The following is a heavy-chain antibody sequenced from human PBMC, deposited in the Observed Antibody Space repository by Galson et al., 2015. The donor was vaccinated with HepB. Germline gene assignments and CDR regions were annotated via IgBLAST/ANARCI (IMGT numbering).Heavy chain of an antibody. D-gene: IGHD6-13*01. V-gene: IGHV4-59*01. J-gene: IGHJ5*02. Sequence: ETLSLTCTVSGGSISSYYWSWIRQPPGKGLEWIGYIYYSGSTNYNPSLKSRVTISVDTSKNQFSLKLSSVTAADTAVYYCARAGGSSSWYNWFDPWGQGTLVTVSS. CDR2: IYYSGST. CDR3: ARAGGSSSWYNWFDP. CDR1: GGSISSYY.